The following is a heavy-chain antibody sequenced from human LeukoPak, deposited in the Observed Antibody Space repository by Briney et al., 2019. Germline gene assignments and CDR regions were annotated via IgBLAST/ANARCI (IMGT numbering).Heavy chain of an antibody. J-gene: IGHJ3*02. CDR2: IKSKTDGGTT. V-gene: IGHV3-15*01. CDR1: GFTFSNAW. D-gene: IGHD3-3*01. CDR3: TTPYIDFWSGYHIGAFDI. Sequence: GGSLRLSCAASGFTFSNAWMSWVRQAPGKGLEWVGRIKSKTDGGTTDYAAPVKGRFTISRDDSKNTLYLQMNSLKTEDTAVYYCTTPYIDFWSGYHIGAFDIWGRGTMVTVSS.